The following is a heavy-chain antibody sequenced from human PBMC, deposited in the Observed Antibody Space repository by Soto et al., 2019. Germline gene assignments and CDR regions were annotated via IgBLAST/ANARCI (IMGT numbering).Heavy chain of an antibody. CDR3: ARNWGTTLDY. V-gene: IGHV4-39*07. J-gene: IGHJ4*02. CDR1: GGSVSSSSYS. CDR2: IYSSENT. Sequence: SETLSLTCTVSGGSVSSSSYSWGWIRQSPGKGLEWIGTIYSSENTYYNTSLLSRVTISVDTSKNELSLKLRSVTAADTAVYYCARNWGTTLDYWGQGTLVTVSS. D-gene: IGHD1-7*01.